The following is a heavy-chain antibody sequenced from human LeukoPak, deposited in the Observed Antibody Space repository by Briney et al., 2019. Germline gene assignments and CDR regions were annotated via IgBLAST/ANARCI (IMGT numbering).Heavy chain of an antibody. Sequence: GASVKVSCKASGYTFTGYYMHWVRQAPGQGLEWMGWINPNSGGTNYAQKFQGRVTMTRDTSISTAYMELRSLRSDDTAVYYCARDLWAPIKLLWFGELSWRLDYWGQGTLVTVSS. D-gene: IGHD3-10*01. J-gene: IGHJ4*02. V-gene: IGHV1-2*02. CDR3: ARDLWAPIKLLWFGELSWRLDY. CDR1: GYTFTGYY. CDR2: INPNSGGT.